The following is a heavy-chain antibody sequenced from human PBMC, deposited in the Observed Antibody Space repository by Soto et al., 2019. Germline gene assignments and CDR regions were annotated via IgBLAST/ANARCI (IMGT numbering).Heavy chain of an antibody. Sequence: GASVKVSCKASGGTFINYAISWVRQAPGQGLEWMGGIIPIFGTANYAQKFQGRVTITADESTSTAYMELSSLRSEDTAMYYCARLGEVTTYHYYYYYGMDVWGQGTTVTVSS. CDR2: IIPIFGTA. J-gene: IGHJ6*02. CDR3: ARLGEVTTYHYYYYYGMDV. V-gene: IGHV1-69*13. D-gene: IGHD4-17*01. CDR1: GGTFINYA.